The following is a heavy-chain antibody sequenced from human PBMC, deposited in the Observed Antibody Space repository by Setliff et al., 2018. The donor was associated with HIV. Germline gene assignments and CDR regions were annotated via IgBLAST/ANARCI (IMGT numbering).Heavy chain of an antibody. CDR3: ARDEIGV. V-gene: IGHV4-31*03. Sequence: ASETLSLTCTVSGGSITSGGYYWSWIRQHPRKGLEWIAYIVYSGRTYYNPSLKSRVTISVDASKNQFSLRLSSVTAADTAVYYCARDEIGVWGKGTTVTVSS. CDR1: GGSITSGGYY. J-gene: IGHJ6*04. CDR2: IVYSGRT.